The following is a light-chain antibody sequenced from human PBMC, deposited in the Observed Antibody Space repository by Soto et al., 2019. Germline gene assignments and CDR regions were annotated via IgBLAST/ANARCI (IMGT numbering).Light chain of an antibody. Sequence: DIQMTQSPSFLASSVGDRVTINXRASHSIVKHLDWYQQKPGXAPKXXXDCXSTLQRGGPSRLTGSGSGTDFTLTVNSLQAEDFAIYYCQQSYSSPTTFGQGTRLEIK. CDR2: CXS. CDR3: QQSYSSPTT. CDR1: HSIVKH. V-gene: IGKV1-39*01. J-gene: IGKJ5*01.